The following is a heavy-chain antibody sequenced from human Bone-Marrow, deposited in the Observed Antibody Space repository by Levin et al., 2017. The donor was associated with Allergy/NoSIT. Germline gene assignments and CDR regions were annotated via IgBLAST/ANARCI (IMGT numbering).Heavy chain of an antibody. CDR3: ARMHFVVVPAAIVYFDY. CDR1: GGSVSSGSYY. CDR2: IYYSGST. Sequence: GSLRLSCTVSGGSVSSGSYYWSWIRQPPGKGLEWIGYIYYSGSTNYNPSLKSRVTISVDTSKNQFSLKLSSVTAADTAVYYCARMHFVVVPAAIVYFDYWGQGTLVTVSS. V-gene: IGHV4-61*01. D-gene: IGHD2-2*01. J-gene: IGHJ4*02.